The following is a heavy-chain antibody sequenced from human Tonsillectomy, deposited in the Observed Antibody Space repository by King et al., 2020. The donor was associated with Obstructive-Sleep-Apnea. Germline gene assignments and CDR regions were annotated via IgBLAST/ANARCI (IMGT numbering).Heavy chain of an antibody. D-gene: IGHD2-15*01. CDR1: GFTFRNYA. V-gene: IGHV3-30*04. J-gene: IGHJ4*02. CDR3: ARDKGIVVVVAALDY. Sequence: VQLVESGGGVVQPGRSLRLSCAASGFTFRNYAIHWVRQAPGKGLEWVAVVSHDGSDKYYADSVKGRFTISRDNSKDTMYLHVNSLRAEDTALYYCARDKGIVVVVAALDYWGRGTLVTVSS. CDR2: VSHDGSDK.